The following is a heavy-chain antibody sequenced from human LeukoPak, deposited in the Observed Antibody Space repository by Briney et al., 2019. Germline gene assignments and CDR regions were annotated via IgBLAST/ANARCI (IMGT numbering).Heavy chain of an antibody. CDR3: ARGSDLKYFQY. V-gene: IGHV3-48*01. J-gene: IGHJ1*01. CDR1: GFTFSSYS. Sequence: GGSLRLSCAASGFTFSSYSMNWVRQAPGKGLEWISYISSGSSTIYYADSVKGRFTISRDNAKNSLYLQMNSLRAEDTAVHYCARGSDLKYFQYWGQGTLVTVSS. CDR2: ISSGSSTI.